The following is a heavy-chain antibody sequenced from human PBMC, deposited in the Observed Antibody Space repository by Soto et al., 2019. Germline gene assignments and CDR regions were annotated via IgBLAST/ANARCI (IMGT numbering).Heavy chain of an antibody. CDR2: VNSKTGGT. Sequence: QVHLVQSGPEVKRPGASVQVSCETSGYTFTDYYLHWVRQAPGQGLERMGWVNSKTGGTNYAQKFQGRVSMTRDTSLNTAYMVLNRLSSADTAVYYCAREPRPTGYIGRWFDFAYWGLGTLVTVSS. V-gene: IGHV1-2*02. CDR3: AREPRPTGYIGRWFDFAY. D-gene: IGHD1-26*01. J-gene: IGHJ4*02. CDR1: GYTFTDYY.